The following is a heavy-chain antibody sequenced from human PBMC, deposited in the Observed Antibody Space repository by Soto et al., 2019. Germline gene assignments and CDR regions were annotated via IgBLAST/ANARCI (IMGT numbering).Heavy chain of an antibody. CDR3: AVSRRLTRPPVVWFDP. V-gene: IGHV1-18*01. J-gene: IGHJ5*02. CDR2: ISAYNGNT. D-gene: IGHD2-15*01. Sequence: QVQLVQSGAEVKKPGASVKVSCKASGYTFTSYGISWVRQAPGQGLEWMGWISAYNGNTNYAQKLQGRVTMTTDTSTSTAYMELRSLRSDDTAVYYCAVSRRLTRPPVVWFDPWGQGTLVTVSS. CDR1: GYTFTSYG.